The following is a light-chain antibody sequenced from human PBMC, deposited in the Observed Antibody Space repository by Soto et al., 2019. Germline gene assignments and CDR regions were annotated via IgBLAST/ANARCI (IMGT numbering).Light chain of an antibody. CDR2: DVD. Sequence: QSALTQPRSVSGSPGQSVTISCTGTSSDVGGYNYVSWYQHHPGKAPKLMIYDVDKRPSGGPGRFSGSKSGNTASLTISGLQAGDEADYYCCSYAGSYPFVFGTGTKLTVL. V-gene: IGLV2-11*01. CDR3: CSYAGSYPFV. CDR1: SSDVGGYNY. J-gene: IGLJ1*01.